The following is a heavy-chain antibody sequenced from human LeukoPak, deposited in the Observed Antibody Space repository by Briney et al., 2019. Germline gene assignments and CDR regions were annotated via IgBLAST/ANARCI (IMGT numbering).Heavy chain of an antibody. CDR3: ARDLRIYVWGSYRSNWFDP. CDR1: GGSISSGGYY. Sequence: SETLSLTCTVSGGSISSGGYYWSWIRQHPGKGLEWIGYIYYSGSTYYNPSLKSRVTISVDTSKNQFSLKLSSVTAADTAVYYCARDLRIYVWGSYRSNWFDPWGQGTLVTVSS. J-gene: IGHJ5*02. CDR2: IYYSGST. D-gene: IGHD3-16*02. V-gene: IGHV4-31*03.